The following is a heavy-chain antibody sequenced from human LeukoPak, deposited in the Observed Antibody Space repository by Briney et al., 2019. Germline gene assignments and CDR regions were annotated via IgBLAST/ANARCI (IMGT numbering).Heavy chain of an antibody. J-gene: IGHJ4*02. CDR1: GFTFCSYA. Sequence: GGSLRLSCAASGFTFCSYAMSGVGRAPGRGREWVLALSGSGGSTYYADSVKDRFNISRDNSKNTLNMQMNSLRAEDTAVYYCASFKSSGSYYKLPDHWGQGTLVIVSS. CDR3: ASFKSSGSYYKLPDH. CDR2: LSGSGGST. D-gene: IGHD3-10*01. V-gene: IGHV3-23*01.